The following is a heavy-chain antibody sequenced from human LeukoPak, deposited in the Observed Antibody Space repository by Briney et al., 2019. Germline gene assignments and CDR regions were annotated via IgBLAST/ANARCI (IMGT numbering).Heavy chain of an antibody. CDR1: GGSISSYY. J-gene: IGHJ4*02. CDR2: IYYSGST. D-gene: IGHD3-10*01. CDR3: AREADPSAYYGSGSSIDV. V-gene: IGHV4-59*12. Sequence: PSETLSLTCTVSGGSISSYYWNWIRQPPGKGLEWIGYIYYSGSTNYNPSLKSRVTISVDTSKTQFSLKLTSVTAADTAMYYCAREADPSAYYGSGSSIDVWGQGALVTVSS.